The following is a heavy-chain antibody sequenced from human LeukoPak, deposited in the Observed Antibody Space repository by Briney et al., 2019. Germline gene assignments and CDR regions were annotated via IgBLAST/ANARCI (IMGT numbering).Heavy chain of an antibody. CDR2: IYYSGST. CDR3: ARETTYYYGSGLDAFDI. Sequence: PSETLSLTSTVSGGSVSSGSYYWSWIRQPPGKGLEWIGYIYYSGSTNYNPSLKSRVTISVDTSKNQFSLKLSSVTAADTAVYYCARETTYYYGSGLDAFDIWGQGTMVTVSS. D-gene: IGHD3-10*01. CDR1: GGSVSSGSYY. V-gene: IGHV4-61*01. J-gene: IGHJ3*02.